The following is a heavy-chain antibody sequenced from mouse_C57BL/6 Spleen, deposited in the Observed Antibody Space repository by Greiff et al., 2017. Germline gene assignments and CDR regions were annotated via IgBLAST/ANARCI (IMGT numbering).Heavy chain of an antibody. Sequence: VKLQESGAELVKPGASVKLSCKASGYTFTEYTIHWVKQRSGQGLEWIGWFYPGSGSIKYNEKFKDKATLTADKSSSTVYMELSRLTSEDSAVYFCARHEEKFYYDYPSWFAYWGQGTLVTVSA. CDR1: GYTFTEYT. V-gene: IGHV1-62-2*01. CDR3: ARHEEKFYYDYPSWFAY. CDR2: FYPGSGSI. J-gene: IGHJ3*01. D-gene: IGHD2-4*01.